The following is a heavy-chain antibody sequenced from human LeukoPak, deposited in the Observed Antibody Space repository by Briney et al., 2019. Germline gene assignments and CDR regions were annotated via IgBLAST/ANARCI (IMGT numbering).Heavy chain of an antibody. J-gene: IGHJ4*02. CDR1: GYTFISYY. V-gene: IGHV1-46*01. D-gene: IGHD5-24*01. Sequence: ASVKASCKASGYTFISYYIHWVRQAPGQGLEWMGMINPSGVTTTYAQKFQGRVTMTRDMSTSTVYMEVSSLRSEDTAVYYCARGPGGYNAKKRASLDYWGQGTLVTVS. CDR2: INPSGVTT. CDR3: ARGPGGYNAKKRASLDY.